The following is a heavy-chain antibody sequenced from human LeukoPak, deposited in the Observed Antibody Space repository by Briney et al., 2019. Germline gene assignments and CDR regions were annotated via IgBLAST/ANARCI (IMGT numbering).Heavy chain of an antibody. CDR1: GYTFTSYA. CDR2: INPSGGST. J-gene: IGHJ4*02. D-gene: IGHD6-19*01. CDR3: ARQGTYSSAIGMGY. V-gene: IGHV1-46*01. Sequence: ASVKVSCKASGYTFTSYAMNWVRQAPGQGLEWMGVINPSGGSTSYAQKFQGRVTMTRDTSTRTVYMEVNSLRYEDTAVYYCARQGTYSSAIGMGYWGQGTLVTVSS.